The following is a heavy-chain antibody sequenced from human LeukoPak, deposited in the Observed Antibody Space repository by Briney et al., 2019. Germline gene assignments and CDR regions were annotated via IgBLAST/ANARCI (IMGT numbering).Heavy chain of an antibody. CDR2: IIPILGIA. Sequence: ASVKVSCNASGGTFSSYAISWVRQAPGQGLEWMGRIIPILGIANYAQKFQGRVTITADKSTSTAYMELSSLRSEDTAVYYCAVYDYVWGSYRLEYFQHWGQGTLVTVSS. V-gene: IGHV1-69*04. J-gene: IGHJ1*01. CDR1: GGTFSSYA. CDR3: AVYDYVWGSYRLEYFQH. D-gene: IGHD3-16*02.